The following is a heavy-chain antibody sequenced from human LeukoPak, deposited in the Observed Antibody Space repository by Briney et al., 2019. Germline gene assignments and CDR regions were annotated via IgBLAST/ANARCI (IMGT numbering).Heavy chain of an antibody. CDR1: GGSISSDY. CDR3: ARETEVSAALDY. J-gene: IGHJ4*02. V-gene: IGHV4-59*01. Sequence: SETLSLTCTVSGGSISSDYWSWIRQPPGKGLEWIGYIYYSGSTNYNPSLKSRVTISVDTSKNQFSLKLSSVTAADTAVYYCARETEVSAALDYWGQGTLVTVSS. CDR2: IYYSGST. D-gene: IGHD6-25*01.